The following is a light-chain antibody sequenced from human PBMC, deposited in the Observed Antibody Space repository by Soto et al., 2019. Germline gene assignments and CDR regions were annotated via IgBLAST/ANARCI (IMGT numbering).Light chain of an antibody. V-gene: IGLV2-11*01. CDR1: SSDVGGYNY. CDR3: CSYAGSGK. CDR2: DVS. Sequence: QSALTQPRSVSGSPGQSVTISCTGTSSDVGGYNYVSWYQQHPGKAPKLMIYDVSKRPSGVPDRFSGSKSGNTASLTISGLQAEDEADYYCCSYAGSGKFGGGTQLTVL. J-gene: IGLJ2*01.